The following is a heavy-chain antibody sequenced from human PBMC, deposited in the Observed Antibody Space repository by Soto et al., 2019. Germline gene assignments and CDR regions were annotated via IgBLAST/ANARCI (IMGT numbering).Heavy chain of an antibody. V-gene: IGHV3-23*01. Sequence: GGSLRLSCPASGFTFSSYAMSWVRQAPGKELEWVSAISGSGGSTYYADSVKGRFTISRDNSKNTLYLQTNSLRAEDTAVYYCAKAFIVVVPAAPFEYWGQGTLVTVSS. CDR2: ISGSGGST. CDR1: GFTFSSYA. D-gene: IGHD2-2*01. CDR3: AKAFIVVVPAAPFEY. J-gene: IGHJ4*02.